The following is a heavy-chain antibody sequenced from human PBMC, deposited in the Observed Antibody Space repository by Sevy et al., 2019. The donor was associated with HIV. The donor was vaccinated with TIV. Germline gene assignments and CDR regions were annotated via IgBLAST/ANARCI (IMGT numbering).Heavy chain of an antibody. V-gene: IGHV3-23*01. Sequence: GGCLRLSCTASGFSFSNYAMSWVRQAPGKGLEGVSSISGSGGRANYADSVKGQFTISRDNSKNRLFLQINNLRAEDTAVYYCAQDRAAVAGPVSFDFWGQGTLVTVSS. J-gene: IGHJ4*02. D-gene: IGHD6-19*01. CDR2: ISGSGGRA. CDR3: AQDRAAVAGPVSFDF. CDR1: GFSFSNYA.